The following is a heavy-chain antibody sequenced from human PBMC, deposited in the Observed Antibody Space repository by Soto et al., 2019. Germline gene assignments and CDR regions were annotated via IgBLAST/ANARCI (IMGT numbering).Heavy chain of an antibody. CDR1: DFPFTTFP. J-gene: IGHJ4*02. CDR3: AKDSHWGIISPTHDY. Sequence: VHLSESGGGLVQPGGPLSPPAAASDFPFTTFPLSGARQAPGKAREGVATFREDGGTTHYADSVKGRFTISRDASKNMLNLQMNSLRAEDTAIYYCAKDSHWGIISPTHDYWGQGTLVTVSS. D-gene: IGHD3-16*01. V-gene: IGHV3-23*01. CDR2: FREDGGTT.